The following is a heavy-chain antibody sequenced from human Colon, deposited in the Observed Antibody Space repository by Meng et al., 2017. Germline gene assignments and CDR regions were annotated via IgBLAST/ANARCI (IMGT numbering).Heavy chain of an antibody. CDR3: AKEAPGTFDL. CDR2: ITGSGGYT. V-gene: IGHV3-23*04. CDR1: ELPFSSYA. Sequence: EVELGESGGGLVRPGGSLRLSCEASELPFSSYAMNWVRQAPGKGLEWVSVITGSGGYTHYADSVKGRFTISRDNSKNTLYLQMNSLRAEDTAVYYCAKEAPGTFDLWGQGTLVTVSS. J-gene: IGHJ4*01.